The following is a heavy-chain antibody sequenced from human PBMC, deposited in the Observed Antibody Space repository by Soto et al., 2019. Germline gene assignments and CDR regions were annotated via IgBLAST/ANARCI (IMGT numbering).Heavy chain of an antibody. CDR2: IRGSGDDT. J-gene: IGHJ4*02. CDR1: GFTFSNFA. Sequence: QLLESGGGFVQPGGSLRLSCVASGFTFSNFAMAWVRQAPGEGLEWVSAIRGSGDDTFYADSMKGRFTISRDNSKDTLYLQINSLRAEDTAVYYCANPIPKTGTTFGFWGQGTLVTVPS. CDR3: ANPIPKTGTTFGF. D-gene: IGHD1-1*01. V-gene: IGHV3-23*01.